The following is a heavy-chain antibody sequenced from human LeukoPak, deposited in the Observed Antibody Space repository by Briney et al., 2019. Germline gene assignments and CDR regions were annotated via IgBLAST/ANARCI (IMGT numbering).Heavy chain of an antibody. Sequence: ASVKVSCKASGYTFTSYYMHWVRQAPGQGLEWMGWINPNSGGTNYAQKFQGRVTMTRDTSISTAYMELSRLRSDDTAVYYCARVTGDYVVFDYWGQGTLVTVSS. CDR3: ARVTGDYVVFDY. CDR2: INPNSGGT. D-gene: IGHD4-17*01. CDR1: GYTFTSYY. J-gene: IGHJ4*02. V-gene: IGHV1-2*02.